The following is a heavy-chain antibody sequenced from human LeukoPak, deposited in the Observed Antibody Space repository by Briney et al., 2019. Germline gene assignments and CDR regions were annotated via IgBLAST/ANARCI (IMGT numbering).Heavy chain of an antibody. CDR3: ARVGRQVVPAALYYYYYMDV. J-gene: IGHJ6*03. CDR1: VGTFSSYA. Sequence: SVKVSCKASVGTFSSYAISWVRQAPGQGLEWMGGIIPIFGTANYAQKFQGRVTITTDESTRTAYMELSSLRSEDTAVYYCARVGRQVVPAALYYYYYMDVWGKGTTVTVSS. V-gene: IGHV1-69*05. D-gene: IGHD2-2*01. CDR2: IIPIFGTA.